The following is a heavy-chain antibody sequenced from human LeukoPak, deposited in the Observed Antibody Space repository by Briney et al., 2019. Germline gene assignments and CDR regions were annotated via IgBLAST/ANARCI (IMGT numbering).Heavy chain of an antibody. CDR2: IYSGGST. V-gene: IGHV3-66*01. J-gene: IGHJ4*02. Sequence: GGSLRLSCEASGFSVTTKYMSWVRQAPGKGLEWVSVIYSGGSTYYADSVKARFTISRDKSKGTVYLQMNNLRAEDTAVYYCATDGGRREFDYWGQGTLVTVSS. CDR1: GFSVTTKY. D-gene: IGHD3-3*01. CDR3: ATDGGRREFDY.